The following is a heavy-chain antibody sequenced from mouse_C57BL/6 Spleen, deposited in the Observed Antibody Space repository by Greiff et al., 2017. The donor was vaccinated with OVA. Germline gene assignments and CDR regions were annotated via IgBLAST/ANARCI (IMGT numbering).Heavy chain of an antibody. CDR3: ARGRGDYDGYFDV. D-gene: IGHD2-4*01. Sequence: EVKLMASEGGLVQPGSSMKLSCTASGFTFSDYYMAWVRQVPEKGLEWVANINYDGSSTYYLDSLKSRFIISRDNAKNILYLQMSSLKSEDTATYYCARGRGDYDGYFDVWGTGTTVTVSS. J-gene: IGHJ1*03. V-gene: IGHV5-16*01. CDR2: INYDGSST. CDR1: GFTFSDYY.